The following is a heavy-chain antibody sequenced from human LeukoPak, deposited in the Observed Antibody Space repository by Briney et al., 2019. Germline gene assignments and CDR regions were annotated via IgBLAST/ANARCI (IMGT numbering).Heavy chain of an antibody. J-gene: IGHJ4*02. CDR1: GFTFSNAY. CDR3: ITPLPYSAQ. V-gene: IGHV3-15*07. D-gene: IGHD2-21*01. CDR2: IKPKTDGETT. Sequence: GGSLRLSCAASGFTFSNAYMNWVRQAPGKGLEWVGRIKPKTDGETTEYAAPVKGRSSISRDDSKNMLYLQMNSLKTEDTAVYYCITPLPYSAQGGQGTLVTVSS.